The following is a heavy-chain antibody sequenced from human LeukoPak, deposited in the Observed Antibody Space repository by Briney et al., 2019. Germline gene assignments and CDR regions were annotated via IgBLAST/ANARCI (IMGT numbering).Heavy chain of an antibody. CDR3: ARGGITIFGVTIEGFDY. Sequence: PSETLSLTCTVSGDSFSGYFWNWIRQVPGKGLEWIGYMYYSGSNKYNPSLKSRVTISVDTSKNQFSLKLTSVTAADTAVYYCARGGITIFGVTIEGFDYWGPGTLVTVSS. V-gene: IGHV4-59*01. J-gene: IGHJ4*02. CDR1: GDSFSGYF. CDR2: MYYSGSN. D-gene: IGHD3-3*01.